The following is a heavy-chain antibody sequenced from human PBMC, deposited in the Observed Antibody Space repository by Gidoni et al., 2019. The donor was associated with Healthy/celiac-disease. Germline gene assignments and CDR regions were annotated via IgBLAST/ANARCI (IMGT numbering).Heavy chain of an antibody. CDR1: GGSISSSNW. V-gene: IGHV4-4*02. CDR2: IYHSGST. CDR3: ARIGAVTTKTYYYGMDV. D-gene: IGHD4-17*01. Sequence: QVQLQESGPGLVKPSGTLSLTCAVSGGSISSSNWWRWVRQPPGKGLAWIGEIYHSGSTNYNPSLKSRVTISVDKSKNQFSLKLSSVTAADTAVYYCARIGAVTTKTYYYGMDVWGQGTTVTVSS. J-gene: IGHJ6*02.